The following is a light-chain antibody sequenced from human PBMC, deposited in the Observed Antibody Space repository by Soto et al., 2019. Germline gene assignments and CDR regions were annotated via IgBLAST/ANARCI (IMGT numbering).Light chain of an antibody. Sequence: EIVLTQSPGTLSLSPGESATLSCRASQSVSSSYLAWYQQKPRQAPTLPIYGPSSSATGIPARSSGSGSGKDFTLPISRLEPEDFAVYYCQQYGSSPTWTFGQGTKGDIK. V-gene: IGKV3-20*01. CDR3: QQYGSSPTWT. CDR1: QSVSSSY. CDR2: GPS. J-gene: IGKJ1*01.